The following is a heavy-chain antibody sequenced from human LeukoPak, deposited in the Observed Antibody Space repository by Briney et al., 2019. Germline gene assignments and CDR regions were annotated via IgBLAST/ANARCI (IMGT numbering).Heavy chain of an antibody. D-gene: IGHD3-22*01. CDR1: GFTFTSYA. Sequence: GGSLRLSCAASGFTFTSYAMSWVRQAPGKGLEWVSTISGRGGSTYYADSVKGRFSISRDTSKNTPYLQMNSLSAEDTAVYYCAKGHYDDSSGQYFDYWGQGTPVTVTS. CDR3: AKGHYDDSSGQYFDY. V-gene: IGHV3-23*01. CDR2: ISGRGGST. J-gene: IGHJ4*02.